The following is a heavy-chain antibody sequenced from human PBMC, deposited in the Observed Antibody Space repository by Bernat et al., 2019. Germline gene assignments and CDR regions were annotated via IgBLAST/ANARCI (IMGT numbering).Heavy chain of an antibody. CDR3: AKFLLSGMTWGAFDI. D-gene: IGHD7-27*01. J-gene: IGHJ3*02. CDR1: GFTFSSYG. Sequence: VQLVESGGGVVQPGRSLRLSCAASGFTFSSYGMHWVRQAPGKGLEWVSAISGSGGSTYYADSVKGRFTISRDNSKNTLYLQMNSLRAEDTAVYYCAKFLLSGMTWGAFDIWGQGTMVTVSS. CDR2: ISGSGGST. V-gene: IGHV3-23*04.